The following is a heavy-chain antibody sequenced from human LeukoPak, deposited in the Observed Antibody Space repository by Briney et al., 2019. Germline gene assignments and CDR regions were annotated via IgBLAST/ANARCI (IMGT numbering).Heavy chain of an antibody. CDR3: AGLGFYDLSTTYYYHAMDV. CDR1: GGSISSSSYY. CDR2: IYYSGST. V-gene: IGHV4-39*01. D-gene: IGHD3-9*01. Sequence: KSSETLSLTCTVSGGSISSSSYYGGWIRQPPGKGLEWIGSIYYSGSTYYNPSLKSRVTISVDTSKHQFSLKLTSVTASDTAVYYCAGLGFYDLSTTYYYHAMDVWGQGITVTVSS. J-gene: IGHJ6*02.